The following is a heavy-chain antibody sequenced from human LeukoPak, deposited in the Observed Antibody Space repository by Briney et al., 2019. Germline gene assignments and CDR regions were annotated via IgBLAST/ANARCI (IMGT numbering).Heavy chain of an antibody. CDR2: ISGSGGST. J-gene: IGHJ6*03. CDR1: RFTFTNYA. CDR3: ARGHGVQFYDVLTGYGPNYYYYYIDV. V-gene: IGHV3-23*01. D-gene: IGHD3-9*01. Sequence: GGSLRLSCAASRFTFTNYAMAWVRHRQATGQGLEWVSEISGSGGSTYYADSVKGRFTISRDNSKNTLYLQMNSLRAEDTAVYYCARGHGVQFYDVLTGYGPNYYYYYIDVWGKGTTVTISS.